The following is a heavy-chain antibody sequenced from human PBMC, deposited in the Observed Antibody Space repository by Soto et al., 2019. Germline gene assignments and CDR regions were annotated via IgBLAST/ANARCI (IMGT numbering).Heavy chain of an antibody. J-gene: IGHJ6*02. V-gene: IGHV3-30*18. D-gene: IGHD3-10*01. CDR1: GFTFSSYG. CDR3: AKDHRDYGMDV. CDR2: ISYDGSNK. Sequence: QVQLVESGGGVVQPGRSLRLSCAASGFTFSSYGMHWVRQAPGKGLEWVAVISYDGSNKYYADSVKGRFTISRDNSKNTLYLQMNSLRAEDTAVYYCAKDHRDYGMDVWGQGTTVTVSS.